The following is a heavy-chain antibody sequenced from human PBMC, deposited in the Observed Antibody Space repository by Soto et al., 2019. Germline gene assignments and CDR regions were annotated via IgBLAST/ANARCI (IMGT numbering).Heavy chain of an antibody. CDR2: IYYIGST. CDR3: ARGLRRQLLNWFDP. V-gene: IGHV4-59*01. CDR1: VGSISSYY. J-gene: IGHJ5*02. Sequence: PSETLSLTCTVSVGSISSYYWTWIRQPPGKGLEWIGYIYYIGSTNYNPSLKSRVTISVDTSKNQFSLKLSSVTAADTAVYYCARGLRRQLLNWFDPWGQGTLVTVSS. D-gene: IGHD2-2*01.